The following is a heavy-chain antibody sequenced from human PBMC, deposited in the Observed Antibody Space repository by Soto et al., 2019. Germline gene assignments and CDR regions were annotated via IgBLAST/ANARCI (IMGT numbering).Heavy chain of an antibody. J-gene: IGHJ2*01. V-gene: IGHV3-23*01. CDR3: TKSDGCGGGACYTGTYYYFDV. D-gene: IGHD3-16*02. Sequence: DVQLLESRGGLVEPGGSLTLSCAASGFPSSTYALNWVRQAPGKGPEWVSTISESGHHTHYADSVKGRFTISRDKSKNTLSLQMNSLRVDDTAIYYCTKSDGCGGGACYTGTYYYFDVWGRGTLVTVSS. CDR1: GFPSSTYA. CDR2: ISESGHHT.